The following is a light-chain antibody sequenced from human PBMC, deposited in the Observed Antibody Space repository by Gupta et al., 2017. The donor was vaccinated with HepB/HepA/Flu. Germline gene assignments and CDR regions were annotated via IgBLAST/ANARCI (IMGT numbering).Light chain of an antibody. Sequence: SVLTQPPSASGTPGPSVTISCSGSSSNIGSNYVYWYQQLPGTAPKLLIDRNNQRPSGVPDRFSGSKSGTSASLAIXGXRSEDEXDYYCAAWDGSLSGYGFGTGTKVTVL. CDR2: RNN. V-gene: IGLV1-47*01. CDR3: AAWDGSLSGYG. J-gene: IGLJ1*01. CDR1: SSNIGSNY.